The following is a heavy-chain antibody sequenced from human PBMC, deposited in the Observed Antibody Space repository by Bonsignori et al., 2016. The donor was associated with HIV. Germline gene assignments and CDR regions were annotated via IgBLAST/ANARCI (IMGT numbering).Heavy chain of an antibody. Sequence: QVQLQESGPGLVKPSETLSLTCAVSGYSISSNYHWGWIRQPPGKGLEWIGNMHHSGGTSHYIPSLKSRVTISLDTSKNHFSLRLTSVTAADTAVYYCARAVLWFGDLFDSEIEKGYFFDYWGQGILVSVSS. CDR1: GYSISSNYH. V-gene: IGHV4-38-2*01. CDR3: ARAVLWFGDLFDSEIEKGYFFDY. D-gene: IGHD3-10*01. J-gene: IGHJ4*02. CDR2: MHHSGGT.